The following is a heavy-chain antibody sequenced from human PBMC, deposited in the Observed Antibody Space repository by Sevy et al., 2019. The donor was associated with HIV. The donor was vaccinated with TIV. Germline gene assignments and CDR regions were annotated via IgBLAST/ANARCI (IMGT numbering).Heavy chain of an antibody. Sequence: ASVKVSCKTTGYILSNYNMHWVRQAPGQGLEWMALINPNSGVTIYAHIFRGRVSVTRDTSMSTAYMELSGLTSDDTAVYYCVREDINAPRTLLSFDIWGQGTMVTVSS. J-gene: IGHJ3*02. CDR3: VREDINAPRTLLSFDI. V-gene: IGHV1-2*06. D-gene: IGHD3-3*01. CDR1: GYILSNYN. CDR2: INPNSGVT.